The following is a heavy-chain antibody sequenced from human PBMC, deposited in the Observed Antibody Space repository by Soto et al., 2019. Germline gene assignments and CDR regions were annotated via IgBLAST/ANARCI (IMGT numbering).Heavy chain of an antibody. V-gene: IGHV3-23*01. Sequence: EVQLLESGGGLVQPGGSLRLSCAASGFTFSSYGMTWVRQAPGKGLEWVSFSSATGAGTYYADSVKGRFTISRVNSKNTLHRQMTRLRADDTAVYYCAKDRRAGGNYGFYSDFWGQGALVIVSS. D-gene: IGHD1-7*01. CDR3: AKDRRAGGNYGFYSDF. CDR2: SSATGAGT. CDR1: GFTFSSYG. J-gene: IGHJ4*02.